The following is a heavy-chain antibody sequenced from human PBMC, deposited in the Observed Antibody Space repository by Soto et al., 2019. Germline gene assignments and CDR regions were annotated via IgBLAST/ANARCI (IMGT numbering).Heavy chain of an antibody. Sequence: GGSLRLSCAASGFTFSSYAMHWVRQAPGKGLEWVAVISYDGSNKYYADSEKGRFTISRDNSKNTLYLKMNSLRAEDAAVYYCSRDAGLPGGYYYYYMDVWGKGTTVTVSS. CDR1: GFTFSSYA. CDR2: ISYDGSNK. J-gene: IGHJ6*03. CDR3: SRDAGLPGGYYYYYMDV. V-gene: IGHV3-30*04. D-gene: IGHD2-2*01.